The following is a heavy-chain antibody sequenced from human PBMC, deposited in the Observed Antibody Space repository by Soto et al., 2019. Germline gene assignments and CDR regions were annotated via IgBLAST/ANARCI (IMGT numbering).Heavy chain of an antibody. CDR1: GYIFVNYG. V-gene: IGHV1-18*01. D-gene: IGHD2-2*03. CDR2: ISPYTGNT. CDR3: AMVDLAVPPTPKYV. Sequence: QVQLEQSGDEVKKPGASVKVSCKASGYIFVNYGIAWVRQAPGQGLEWLGWISPYTGNTYYATKVQGRLTLTTDTYTSTAFMDLRSMTSADTAVDYCAMVDLAVPPTPKYVWGQGTTVTVYS. J-gene: IGHJ6*02.